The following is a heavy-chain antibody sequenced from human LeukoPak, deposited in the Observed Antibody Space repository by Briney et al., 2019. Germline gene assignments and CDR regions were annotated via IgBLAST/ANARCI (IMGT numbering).Heavy chain of an antibody. Sequence: SETLSLTCTVSRTSINSHFWSWIRQPPGKGLEWIGHVYYNGNTNYNPSLKSRVTISVDTSKDHFSLKLGSVTAADTAVYYCASLAGGRFDYWGQGTLVTVSS. J-gene: IGHJ4*02. CDR3: ASLAGGRFDY. V-gene: IGHV4-59*11. CDR2: VYYNGNT. CDR1: RTSINSHF. D-gene: IGHD2-15*01.